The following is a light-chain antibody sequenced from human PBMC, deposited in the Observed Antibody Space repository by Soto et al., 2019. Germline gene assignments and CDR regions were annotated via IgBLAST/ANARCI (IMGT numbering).Light chain of an antibody. CDR2: GNF. Sequence: QSALTQPPSASGTPGQRVTISCSGSRSNIGNNPVNWYQQLPGTAPKLLIYGNFNRPSGVPDRFSGFKSGTSASLAITGLQAEDEADYYCQSYDSSLSAYVFGTGTKVTVL. CDR3: QSYDSSLSAYV. CDR1: RSNIGNNP. J-gene: IGLJ1*01. V-gene: IGLV1-40*01.